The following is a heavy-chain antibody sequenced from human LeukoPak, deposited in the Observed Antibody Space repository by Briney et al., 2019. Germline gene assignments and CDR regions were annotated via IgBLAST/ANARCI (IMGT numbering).Heavy chain of an antibody. CDR3: ARMKYSSSSYYYMDV. CDR1: GYTFTSYY. Sequence: ASVKVSCKESGYTFTSYYMHWVRQAPGQGLEWMGIINPSGGSTSYAQKFQGRVTMTRDMSTSTVYMELSSLRSEDTAVYYCARMKYSSSSYYYMDVWGKGTTVTVSS. V-gene: IGHV1-46*01. D-gene: IGHD6-6*01. CDR2: INPSGGST. J-gene: IGHJ6*03.